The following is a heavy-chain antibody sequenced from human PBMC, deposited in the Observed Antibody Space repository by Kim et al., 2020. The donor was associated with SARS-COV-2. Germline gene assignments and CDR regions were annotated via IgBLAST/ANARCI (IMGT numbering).Heavy chain of an antibody. V-gene: IGHV4-39*01. Sequence: YNPSLKSRVTISVDTSKNQFSLKLSSVTAADTAVYYCARRRAYRDGNFDYWGQGTLVTVSS. D-gene: IGHD4-4*01. J-gene: IGHJ4*02. CDR3: ARRRAYRDGNFDY.